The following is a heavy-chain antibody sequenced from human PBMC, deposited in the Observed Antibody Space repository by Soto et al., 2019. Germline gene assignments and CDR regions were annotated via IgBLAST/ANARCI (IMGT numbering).Heavy chain of an antibody. J-gene: IGHJ4*02. CDR3: ARLWLRGGYFDY. CDR2: IYYSGST. V-gene: IGHV4-39*01. D-gene: IGHD5-12*01. CDR1: GGSISSSSYY. Sequence: TSETLSLTCTVSGGSISSSSYYWGWIRQPPGKGLEWIGSIYYSGSTYYNPSLKSRVTISVDTSKNQFSLKLSSVTAADTAVYYCARLWLRGGYFDYWGQGTLVTVSS.